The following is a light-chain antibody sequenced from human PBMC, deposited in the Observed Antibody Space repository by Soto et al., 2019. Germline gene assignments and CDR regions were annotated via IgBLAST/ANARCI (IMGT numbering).Light chain of an antibody. CDR1: QSVSSY. CDR3: QQSSSRPTFS. Sequence: EIVLTQSPATLYLSPGVRATLSCRASQSVSSYLAWYKQKPGQAPRLLIYDASNRATGIPARFSGSGSGTDFTRPISSLEPEDFAVYCCQQSSSRPTFSFGRGTKGDI. J-gene: IGKJ3*01. V-gene: IGKV3-11*01. CDR2: DAS.